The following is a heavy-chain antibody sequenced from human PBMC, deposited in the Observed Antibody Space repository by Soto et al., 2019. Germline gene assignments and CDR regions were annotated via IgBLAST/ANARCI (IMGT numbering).Heavy chain of an antibody. CDR1: GFTFADYA. J-gene: IGHJ4*02. D-gene: IGHD6-13*01. V-gene: IGHV3-9*01. Sequence: EVQLVESGGGLVQPGRSLRLSCAAYGFTFADYAMHWVRQAPGKGLEWVSGISWNSGSIGYADYVKGRFTIPRDNAKNYLYLHMNILRAEDTAWYYWATGHYSSSWAPFAYWGQGTLVTVSS. CDR2: ISWNSGSI. CDR3: ATGHYSSSWAPFAY.